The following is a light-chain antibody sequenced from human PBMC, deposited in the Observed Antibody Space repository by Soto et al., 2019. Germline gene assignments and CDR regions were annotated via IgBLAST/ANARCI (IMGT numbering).Light chain of an antibody. CDR1: QGIANS. CDR2: AAS. CDR3: QKYNSAPHT. J-gene: IGKJ2*01. Sequence: DIQMTKSPSSLSASVGDRVTITCRGGQGIANSLAWYQQKPGKVPKLLIYAASTLHSGVPSRFSGSGSGTDFTLTISSLQPEDVATYYCQKYNSAPHTFGQGTKLEIK. V-gene: IGKV1-27*01.